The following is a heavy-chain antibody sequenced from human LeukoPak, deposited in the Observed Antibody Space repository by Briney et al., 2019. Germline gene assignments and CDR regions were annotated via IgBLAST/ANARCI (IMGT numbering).Heavy chain of an antibody. CDR1: GGSISSSTYY. J-gene: IGHJ5*02. CDR3: ARATPPLEGASAWVRYWFDP. D-gene: IGHD6-19*01. CDR2: IYYSGSI. Sequence: SETLSLTCTVSGGSISSSTYYWGWIRQPPGKGLEWIGTIYYSGSIYYNPSLKSRVTISVDTSKNQFSLKLSSVTAADTAVYYCARATPPLEGASAWVRYWFDPWGQGTLVTVSS. V-gene: IGHV4-39*07.